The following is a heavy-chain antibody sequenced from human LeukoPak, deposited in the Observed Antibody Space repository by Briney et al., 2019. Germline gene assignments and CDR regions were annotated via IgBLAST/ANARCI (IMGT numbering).Heavy chain of an antibody. J-gene: IGHJ2*01. CDR2: INPNSGGT. CDR1: GYTFTGYY. Sequence: GAPVKVSCKASGYTFTGYYMHWVRQAPGQGLDWMGWINPNSGGTNYAQKFQGRVTMTRDTSISTAYMELSRLRSDDTAVYYCARDEAADWYFDLWGRGTLVTVSS. CDR3: ARDEAADWYFDL. D-gene: IGHD6-13*01. V-gene: IGHV1-2*02.